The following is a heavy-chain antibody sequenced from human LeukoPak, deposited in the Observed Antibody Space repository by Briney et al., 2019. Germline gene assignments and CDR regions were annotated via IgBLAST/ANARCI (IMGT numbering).Heavy chain of an antibody. J-gene: IGHJ4*02. Sequence: SVKVSCKASGYTFTSYGISWVRQAPGQGLEWMGGIIPIFGTANYAQKFQGRVTITADESTSTAYMELSSLRSEDTAVYYCARGTYDSSGYYPYWGQGTLVTVSS. CDR3: ARGTYDSSGYYPY. CDR1: GYTFTSYG. CDR2: IIPIFGTA. V-gene: IGHV1-69*13. D-gene: IGHD3-22*01.